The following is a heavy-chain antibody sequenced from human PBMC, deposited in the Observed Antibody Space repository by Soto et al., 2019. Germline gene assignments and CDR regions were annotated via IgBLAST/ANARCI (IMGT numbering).Heavy chain of an antibody. D-gene: IGHD6-13*01. CDR3: AREGVSSTCYYYYAMDV. CDR2: ISYSGST. Sequence: QVQLQESGPGLVKPSETLSLTCTVSGGSISSYYWNWIRQPPGKGLEWIGYISYSGSTNYNPSLKSRVTISVDTSKKQFSLKLSSVTAADTAVYYCAREGVSSTCYYYYAMDVWGQGTTVTVSS. CDR1: GGSISSYY. J-gene: IGHJ6*02. V-gene: IGHV4-59*01.